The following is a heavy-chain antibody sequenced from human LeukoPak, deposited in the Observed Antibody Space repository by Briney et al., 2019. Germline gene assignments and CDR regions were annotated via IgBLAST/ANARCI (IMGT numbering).Heavy chain of an antibody. CDR3: ARGPISYYYDSSGRRGNDY. J-gene: IGHJ4*02. CDR1: GGSIRSSYYY. D-gene: IGHD3-22*01. CDR2: INHSGST. V-gene: IGHV4-39*07. Sequence: SETLSLTCTVSGGSIRSSYYYWGWIRQPPGKGLEWIGEINHSGSTNYNPSLKSRVTISVDTSKNQFSLKLSSVTAADTAVYYCARGPISYYYDSSGRRGNDYWGQGTLVTVSS.